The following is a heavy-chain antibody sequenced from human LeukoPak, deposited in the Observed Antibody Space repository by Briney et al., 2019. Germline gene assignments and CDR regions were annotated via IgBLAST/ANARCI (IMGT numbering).Heavy chain of an antibody. V-gene: IGHV1-3*01. D-gene: IGHD6-13*01. CDR2: INAGNGNT. J-gene: IGHJ5*02. CDR3: AKQGSMDSSSWYWYSYGHWWFDP. CDR1: GYTFTSYA. Sequence: ASVKVSCKASGYTFTSYAMHWVRQAPGQRLEWMGWINAGNGNTKYSQKFQGRVTITRDTSASTAYMELSSLRSEDTAVYYCAKQGSMDSSSWYWYSYGHWWFDPWGQGTLVTVSS.